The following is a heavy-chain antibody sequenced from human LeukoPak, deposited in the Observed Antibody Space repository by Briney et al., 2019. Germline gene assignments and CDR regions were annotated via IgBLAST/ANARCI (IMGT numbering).Heavy chain of an antibody. V-gene: IGHV3-33*01. CDR1: GFTFSSYG. J-gene: IGHJ4*02. Sequence: GGSLRLSCAASGFTFSSYGMHWVRQAPRKGLGWVSDIWFDGSDKYYADSAKGRFTISRDNSKNTLHLQMNSLRAEDTAAYYCARDLLLWFGELSGDSDYWGQGTLVSVSS. CDR3: ARDLLLWFGELSGDSDY. D-gene: IGHD3-10*01. CDR2: IWFDGSDK.